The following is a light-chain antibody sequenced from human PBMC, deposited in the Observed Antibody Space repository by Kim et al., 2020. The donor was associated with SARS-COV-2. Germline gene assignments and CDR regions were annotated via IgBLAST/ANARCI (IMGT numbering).Light chain of an antibody. CDR1: QSLVHSDGNTY. J-gene: IGKJ2*01. CDR2: KVS. CDR3: MRGTHWPYT. V-gene: IGKV2-30*02. Sequence: DVVLTQSPLSLPVTLGQSASISCRSSQSLVHSDGNTYLNWFQQRPGQSPRRIIYKVSDRDSGVPDRFSGSGSGTDFTLKISRVEAEYIGVYYCMRGTHWPYTFGQGTKLEI.